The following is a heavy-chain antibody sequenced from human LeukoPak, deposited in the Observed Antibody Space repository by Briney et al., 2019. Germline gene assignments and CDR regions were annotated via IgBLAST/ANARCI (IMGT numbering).Heavy chain of an antibody. Sequence: PGGSLRLSCAASGFIFSDYYMSWIRQAPGKGLEWVSYISSSGSTMYYTDSVKGRFTISRDNAKDSLYLQINSLRVEDTAVYYCARGVNPRLVNYYDGSGYYFDGFDIWGQGTLVTVSS. J-gene: IGHJ3*02. CDR2: ISSSGSTM. CDR1: GFIFSDYY. V-gene: IGHV3-11*04. CDR3: ARGVNPRLVNYYDGSGYYFDGFDI. D-gene: IGHD3-22*01.